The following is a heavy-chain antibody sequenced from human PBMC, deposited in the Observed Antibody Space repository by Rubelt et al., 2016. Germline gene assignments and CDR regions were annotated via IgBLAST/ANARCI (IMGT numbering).Heavy chain of an antibody. Sequence: QVQLVQSGAEVKKPGASVKVSCKASEYSFTKNPIHWVRQAPGQRLEWMGWLNAGNGKAQYSQKFQGRVTITRGTSARTAYMELSSLRSEDTAVYYCAREDTTDRGWYDALDIWGQGTMVTVSS. J-gene: IGHJ3*02. CDR1: EYSFTKNP. D-gene: IGHD6-19*01. V-gene: IGHV1-3*01. CDR3: AREDTTDRGWYDALDI. CDR2: LNAGNGKA.